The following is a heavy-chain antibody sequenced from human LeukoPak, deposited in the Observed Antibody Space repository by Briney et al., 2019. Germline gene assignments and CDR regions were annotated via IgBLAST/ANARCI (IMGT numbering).Heavy chain of an antibody. J-gene: IGHJ3*02. V-gene: IGHV3-23*01. D-gene: IGHD3-10*01. CDR3: AKGRYYYGSGSYYSNPDDAFDI. CDR1: GFTFSSYA. Sequence: GGSLRLSCAASGFTFSSYAMSWVRQAPGKGLEWVSAVSGSGGSTYYADSVKDRFTISRDKSKNTLYLQMNSLRAEDTAVYYCAKGRYYYGSGSYYSNPDDAFDIWGQGTMVTVSS. CDR2: VSGSGGST.